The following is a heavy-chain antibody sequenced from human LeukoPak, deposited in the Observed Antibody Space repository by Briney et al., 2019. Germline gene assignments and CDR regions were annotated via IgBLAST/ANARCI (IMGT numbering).Heavy chain of an antibody. J-gene: IGHJ4*02. CDR1: EFTVSSNY. CDR3: ARDKA. CDR2: IYSDGST. V-gene: IGHV3-53*01. Sequence: GGSLRLSCAASEFTVSSNYMSWVRQAPGKGLEWVSVIYSDGSTYYADSVKGRFTISRANSKNTLYLQMDSLRAEDTAVYYCARDKAWGQGTLVTVSS.